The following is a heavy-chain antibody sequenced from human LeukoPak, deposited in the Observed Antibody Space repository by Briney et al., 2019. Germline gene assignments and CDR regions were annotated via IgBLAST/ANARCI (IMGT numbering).Heavy chain of an antibody. CDR2: ISSSSSYI. CDR1: GFTFSSYS. D-gene: IGHD1-26*01. CDR3: ARDGAQGATPGGYFDY. J-gene: IGHJ4*02. Sequence: PGGSLRLSCAASGFTFSSYSMTWVRQAPGKGLEWVSSISSSSSYIYYADSVKGRFTISRDNAKNSLYLQMNSLRAEDTAVYYCARDGAQGATPGGYFDYWGQGTLVTVSS. V-gene: IGHV3-21*01.